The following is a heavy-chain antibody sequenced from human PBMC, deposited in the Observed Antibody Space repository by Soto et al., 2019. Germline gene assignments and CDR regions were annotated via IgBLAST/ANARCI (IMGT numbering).Heavy chain of an antibody. Sequence: EVQLLESGGGLVQPGGSLRLSCVASGFTFSNRAMSWVRQGPGKKLEWVAATSGSGGSTYYADFVRGRFTISRDNSKNTVYLQMSSLRADDTAEYYCASRAADESWCRSASCFLIAFDFWGQGTVVTVS. CDR3: ASRAADESWCRSASCFLIAFDF. CDR1: GFTFSNRA. CDR2: TSGSGGST. J-gene: IGHJ3*01. D-gene: IGHD2-2*01. V-gene: IGHV3-23*01.